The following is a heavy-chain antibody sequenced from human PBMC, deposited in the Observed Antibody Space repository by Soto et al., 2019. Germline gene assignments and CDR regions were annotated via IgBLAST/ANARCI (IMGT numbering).Heavy chain of an antibody. D-gene: IGHD3-16*01. CDR2: ISATGGGT. CDR1: GFPFSNYA. J-gene: IGHJ4*02. CDR3: AKDRRAGGNSAFYFDF. Sequence: GGSLRLSCAASGFPFSNYAMSWVRQAPGKGLEWVSLISATGGGTYYADSVKGRFTISRDNSHNTLYLQVHSLTAEDTAVYYCAKDRRAGGNSAFYFDFWGQGAQVTVSS. V-gene: IGHV3-23*01.